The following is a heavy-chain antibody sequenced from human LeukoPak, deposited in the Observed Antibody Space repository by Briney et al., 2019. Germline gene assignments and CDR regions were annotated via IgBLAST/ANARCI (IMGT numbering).Heavy chain of an antibody. V-gene: IGHV3-23*01. CDR2: ISGSGGST. Sequence: GGSLRLSCAASGFTFSSYAMRWVRQAPGKGLEWVSTISGSGGSTYYADSVKGRFTISRDNSKNTLYLQMNSLRAEDTAVYYCAKGLYYYVSSAFDIWGQGTMVTVSS. D-gene: IGHD3-22*01. J-gene: IGHJ3*02. CDR3: AKGLYYYVSSAFDI. CDR1: GFTFSSYA.